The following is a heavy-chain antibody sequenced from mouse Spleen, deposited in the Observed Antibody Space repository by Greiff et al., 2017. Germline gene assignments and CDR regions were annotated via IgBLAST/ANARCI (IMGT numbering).Heavy chain of an antibody. D-gene: IGHD1-1*01. CDR1: GYTFTSYW. J-gene: IGHJ1*01. CDR3: TAVVETNSYIDV. CDR2: IHPNSGST. Sequence: QVQLQQPGAELVKPGASVKLSCKASGYTFTSYWMHWVKQRPGQGLEWIGMIHPNSGSTNYNEKFKSKATLTVDKSSNTAYLQLSSLTSEDTAVFYCTAVVETNSYIDVCGAGTTLTASS. V-gene: IGHV1-64*01.